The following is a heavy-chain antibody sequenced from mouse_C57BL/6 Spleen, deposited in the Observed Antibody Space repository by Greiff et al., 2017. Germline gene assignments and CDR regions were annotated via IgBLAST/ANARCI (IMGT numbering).Heavy chain of an antibody. CDR3: ARGWLLPYYYAMDY. Sequence: EVKLVESVAELVRPGASVKLSCTASGFNIKNTYMHWVQQRPEQGLEWIGRIDPANGNTKYAPKFQGKATITADTSSNTAYLQLSSLTSEDTAIYYCARGWLLPYYYAMDYWGQGTSVTVSS. D-gene: IGHD2-3*01. CDR1: GFNIKNTY. J-gene: IGHJ4*01. V-gene: IGHV14-3*01. CDR2: IDPANGNT.